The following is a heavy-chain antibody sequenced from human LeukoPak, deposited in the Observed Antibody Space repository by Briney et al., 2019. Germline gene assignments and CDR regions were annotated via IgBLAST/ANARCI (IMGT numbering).Heavy chain of an antibody. V-gene: IGHV4-34*01. CDR3: ARDVLGSYYGMIDY. CDR2: INHSGRT. CDR1: GGSFSGYY. J-gene: IGHJ4*02. D-gene: IGHD1-26*01. Sequence: PSETLSLTCAVYGGSFSGYYWSWIRQPPGKGLEWIGEINHSGRTNYNPSLKSRVTISVDMSKNQFSLKLSSVTAADTAVYYCARDVLGSYYGMIDYWGQGTLVTVSS.